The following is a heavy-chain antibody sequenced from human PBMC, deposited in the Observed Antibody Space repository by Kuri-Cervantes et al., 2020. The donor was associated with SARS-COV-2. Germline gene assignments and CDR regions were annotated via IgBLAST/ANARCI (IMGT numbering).Heavy chain of an antibody. CDR3: ASRETAGTFSGYFQH. J-gene: IGHJ1*01. CDR1: GFTFSSYW. Sequence: GGSLRLSCAASGFTFSSYWMSWVRQAPGKGLEWVAVISYDGSNKYYADSVKGRFTISRDNSKNTLYLQMNSLRAEDTAVYYCASRETAGTFSGYFQHWGQGTLVTVSS. D-gene: IGHD6-13*01. V-gene: IGHV3-30-3*01. CDR2: ISYDGSNK.